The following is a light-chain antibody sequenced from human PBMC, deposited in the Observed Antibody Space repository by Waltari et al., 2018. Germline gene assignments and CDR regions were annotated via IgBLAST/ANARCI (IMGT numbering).Light chain of an antibody. CDR3: SLYMGSGIWV. CDR1: SGSLSTTSY. V-gene: IGLV8-61*01. J-gene: IGLJ3*02. CDR2: KGN. Sequence: SPGGTVTLTCTLSSGSLSTTSYATWYQQTPGQAPRTLVYKGNSRSSGVPDRFSGSILGNKAALTITGAQADDECDYYCSLYMGSGIWVFGGGTKLTVL.